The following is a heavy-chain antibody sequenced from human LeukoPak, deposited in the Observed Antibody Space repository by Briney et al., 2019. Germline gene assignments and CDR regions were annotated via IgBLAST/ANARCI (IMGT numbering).Heavy chain of an antibody. CDR3: FFPGVTGKVY. Sequence: PGGSLRLSCAASGFTFSNYAMHWVRQAPGKGLEWVAVISSDGSNKYYADSVKGRSTISRDNSKNTLYLQMNSLRAEDTAVYYCFFPGVTGKVYWGQGTLVTVSS. CDR2: ISSDGSNK. D-gene: IGHD1-20*01. V-gene: IGHV3-30-3*01. J-gene: IGHJ4*02. CDR1: GFTFSNYA.